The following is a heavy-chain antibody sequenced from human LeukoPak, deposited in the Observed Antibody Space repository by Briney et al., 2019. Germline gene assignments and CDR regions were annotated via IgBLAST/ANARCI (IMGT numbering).Heavy chain of an antibody. Sequence: GGSLRLSCAASGFTFSRYGMHWVRQAPGKGLEWVAVISYDGSNKYYGDSVKGRFTISRDNSKNTLYLQMSSLRAEDTAVYYCARGSGGYYNWFDPWGQGTLVIVSS. D-gene: IGHD3-10*01. CDR3: ARGSGGYYNWFDP. CDR1: GFTFSRYG. J-gene: IGHJ5*02. CDR2: ISYDGSNK. V-gene: IGHV3-30*03.